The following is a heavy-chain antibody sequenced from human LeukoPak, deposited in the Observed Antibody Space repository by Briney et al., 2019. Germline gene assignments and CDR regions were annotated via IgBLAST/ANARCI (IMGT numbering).Heavy chain of an antibody. CDR2: VHDSGET. Sequence: SDTLSLTCAVSGHFISSADWCGWIRQSPGKGLEWIGYVHDSGETHYSPSLKSRVTMSVDKSKNQFPLKLTSVTDVDTAVYHCAKKRNGISYFDSWGQGTLVTVSS. CDR1: GHFISSADW. V-gene: IGHV4-28*01. J-gene: IGHJ4*02. D-gene: IGHD1-1*01. CDR3: AKKRNGISYFDS.